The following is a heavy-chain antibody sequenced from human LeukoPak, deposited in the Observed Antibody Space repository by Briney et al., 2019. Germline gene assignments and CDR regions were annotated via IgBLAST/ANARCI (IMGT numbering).Heavy chain of an antibody. CDR3: ARGEVQLHLPCDY. CDR2: IYYSGST. Sequence: SQTLSLTCTVSGGSISSGGYCWSWLRQHPGKGLEWIGYIYYSGSTYYNPSLKSRATISVDTSKNQFSLKLSSVTAADTAVYYCARGEVQLHLPCDYWGQGTLVTVSS. J-gene: IGHJ4*02. V-gene: IGHV4-31*03. D-gene: IGHD5-18*01. CDR1: GGSISSGGYC.